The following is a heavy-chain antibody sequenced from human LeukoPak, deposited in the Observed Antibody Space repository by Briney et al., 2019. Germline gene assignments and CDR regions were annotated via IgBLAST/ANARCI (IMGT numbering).Heavy chain of an antibody. J-gene: IGHJ5*02. CDR1: GFTFSSYS. V-gene: IGHV3-48*02. D-gene: IGHD3-22*01. CDR3: ERDVVGYYDSSGYPHWFDP. Sequence: GGSLRLSCAASGFTFSSYSMNWVCQAPGKGLEWVSYISSSSGTRYYADSVKGRFTISRDNSKNSLYLQMNSLRDEDTAVYYCERDVVGYYDSSGYPHWFDPWGRGTLVSVSS. CDR2: ISSSSGTR.